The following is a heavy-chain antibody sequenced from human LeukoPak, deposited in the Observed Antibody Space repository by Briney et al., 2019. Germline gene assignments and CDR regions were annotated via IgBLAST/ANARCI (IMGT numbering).Heavy chain of an antibody. CDR1: GYTFTSYD. D-gene: IGHD2-2*01. J-gene: IGHJ5*02. CDR3: ARGSDIVVVPAATNWFDP. Sequence: GASVKVSCKASGYTFTSYDINWVGQATGQGLEWMGWMNPNSGNTGYAQKFQGRVTMTRNTSISTAYMELSSLRSEDTAVYYCARGSDIVVVPAATNWFDPWGQGTLVTVSS. V-gene: IGHV1-8*01. CDR2: MNPNSGNT.